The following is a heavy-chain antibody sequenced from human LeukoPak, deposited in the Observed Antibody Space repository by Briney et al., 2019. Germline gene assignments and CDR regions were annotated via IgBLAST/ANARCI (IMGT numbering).Heavy chain of an antibody. CDR1: EFSVGSNY. CDR3: ARNWGGYCSGGSCYFSH. V-gene: IGHV3-66*01. CDR2: IYSGGST. D-gene: IGHD2-15*01. Sequence: AGGSLRLSCAASEFSVGSNYMTWVRQAPGKGLEWVSLIYSGGSTYYADSVKGRFTISRDNSKNTLYLQMNSLRAEDTAVYYCARNWGGYCSGGSCYFSHWGQGTLVTVSS. J-gene: IGHJ4*02.